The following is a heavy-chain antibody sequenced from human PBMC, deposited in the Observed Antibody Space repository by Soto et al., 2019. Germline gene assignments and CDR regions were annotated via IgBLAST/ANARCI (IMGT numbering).Heavy chain of an antibody. CDR3: ARSPSSGWHNYYYYGMDV. CDR1: GYTFTSYD. CDR2: MNPNSGNT. D-gene: IGHD6-19*01. V-gene: IGHV1-8*01. Sequence: ASVKVSCKASGYTFTSYDINWVRQATGQGLEWMGWMNPNSGNTGYAQKFQGRVTMTRNTSISTAYMELSSLRSEDTAVYYCARSPSSGWHNYYYYGMDVWGQGTTVTVSS. J-gene: IGHJ6*02.